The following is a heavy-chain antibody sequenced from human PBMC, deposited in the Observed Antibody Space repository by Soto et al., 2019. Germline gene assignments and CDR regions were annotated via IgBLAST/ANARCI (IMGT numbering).Heavy chain of an antibody. CDR1: GCSLSTTAVG. D-gene: IGHD3-16*01. V-gene: IGHV2-5*02. CDR3: AHIAYAWVLGGFDY. J-gene: IGHJ4*02. CDR2: IYWDDDK. Sequence: SGPTLVNPTQTLTLTFTFSGCSLSTTAVGVGWIRQPPGRALEWLALIYWDDDKRYSPSLKSRLTITKDTSKNQVALTMTNMDPVDTATYYCAHIAYAWVLGGFDYWGQGTLVTVSS.